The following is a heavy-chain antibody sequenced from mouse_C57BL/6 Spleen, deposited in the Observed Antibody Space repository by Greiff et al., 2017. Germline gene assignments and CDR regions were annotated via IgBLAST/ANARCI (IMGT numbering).Heavy chain of an antibody. V-gene: IGHV2-2*01. CDR2: ICSGRGT. CDR3: ASLDYDGAD. D-gene: IGHD2-4*01. CDR1: GFSLTSYG. J-gene: IGHJ3*01. Sequence: QVQLKESGPGLVQPSQSLSITCTVSGFSLTSYGVHWVRQSPGKGLEWLGVICSGRGTAYNAAFISRLAISKYNSKSQVFFKMNSLQADDTARYYCASLDYDGADWGQGTLVTVSA.